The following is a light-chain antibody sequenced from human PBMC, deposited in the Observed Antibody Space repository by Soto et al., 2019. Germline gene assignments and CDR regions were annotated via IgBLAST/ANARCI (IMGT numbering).Light chain of an antibody. Sequence: DIQMTQSPSSLSVSVGDRVTITCRASQSIGGFLNWYQQKLGKAPKLLIYAASSLQSGVPSRFSGSGSGTEFTLTISSLQSEDFALYYCQQYNDWPRTFGQGTKVDIK. CDR3: QQYNDWPRT. J-gene: IGKJ1*01. V-gene: IGKV1-39*01. CDR2: AAS. CDR1: QSIGGF.